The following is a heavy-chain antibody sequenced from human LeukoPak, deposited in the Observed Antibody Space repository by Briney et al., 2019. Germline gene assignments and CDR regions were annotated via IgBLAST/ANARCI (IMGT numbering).Heavy chain of an antibody. CDR3: ARVLTAMVSPFDY. J-gene: IGHJ4*02. CDR1: GFTFSDYY. V-gene: IGHV3-11*01. D-gene: IGHD5-18*01. Sequence: GGSLRLSCAASGFTFSDYYMSWIRQAPGKGLEWVSYISSSGSTIYCADSVKGRFTISRDNAKNSLYLQMNSLRAEDTAVYYCARVLTAMVSPFDYWGQGTLVTVSS. CDR2: ISSSGSTI.